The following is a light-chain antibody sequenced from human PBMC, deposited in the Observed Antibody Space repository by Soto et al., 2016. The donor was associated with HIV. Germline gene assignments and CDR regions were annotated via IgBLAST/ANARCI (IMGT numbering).Light chain of an antibody. Sequence: SYELTQPPSVSVAPGRTARITCEGNNIEDKAVHWYQQRPGQAPVLVVYDNNDRASGIPDRFYASNSGNTATLIITRVEAGDEADYSCQVWDSGTQDPVFGGGTKADRP. V-gene: IGLV3-21*03. CDR1: NIEDKA. CDR3: QVWDSGTQDPV. CDR2: DNN. J-gene: IGLJ2*01.